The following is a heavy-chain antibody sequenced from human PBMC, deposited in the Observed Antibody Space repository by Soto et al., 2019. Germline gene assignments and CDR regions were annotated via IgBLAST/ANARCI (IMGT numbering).Heavy chain of an antibody. Sequence: GPTPVTPTQTLAINCTFPGFSYSKRGVGVGWIRQPPGKALEWLALIYWDDDKRYSPSLKSRLTITKDTSKNQVVLTMTNMDPVDTATYYCAHTGNNEYCSGGSCYYYYYMDVWGKGTTVTVSS. V-gene: IGHV2-5*02. D-gene: IGHD2-15*01. CDR2: IYWDDDK. J-gene: IGHJ6*03. CDR1: GFSYSKRGVG. CDR3: AHTGNNEYCSGGSCYYYYYMDV.